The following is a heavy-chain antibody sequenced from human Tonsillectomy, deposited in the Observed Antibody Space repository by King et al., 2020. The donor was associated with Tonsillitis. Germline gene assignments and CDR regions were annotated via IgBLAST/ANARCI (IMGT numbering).Heavy chain of an antibody. Sequence: VQLVQSGGGLVKPGGSLRLSCAASGFTFRSYSMNWVRQAPGKGLEWVSSISSSSSYIYYADSVKGRFTISRDNAKNSLYLQMNSLRAEDTAVYYCARVSSPLTQWPDYWGQGTLVTVSS. V-gene: IGHV3-21*01. CDR3: ARVSSPLTQWPDY. CDR2: ISSSSSYI. CDR1: GFTFRSYS. J-gene: IGHJ4*02. D-gene: IGHD6-19*01.